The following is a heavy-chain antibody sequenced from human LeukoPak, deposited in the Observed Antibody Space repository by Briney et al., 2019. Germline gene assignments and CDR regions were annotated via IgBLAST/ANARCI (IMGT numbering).Heavy chain of an antibody. Sequence: ASVKVSCEAPGYNFNTYGFSWVRQAPGQDLEWMGWITMVNGNTDYAEKLQGRVTMTIDTSTSTAYMELRSLRSDDTAVYYCASSLTIFGVVHWGQGTLLTVSS. D-gene: IGHD3-3*01. J-gene: IGHJ4*02. CDR1: GYNFNTYG. V-gene: IGHV1-18*01. CDR3: ASSLTIFGVVH. CDR2: ITMVNGNT.